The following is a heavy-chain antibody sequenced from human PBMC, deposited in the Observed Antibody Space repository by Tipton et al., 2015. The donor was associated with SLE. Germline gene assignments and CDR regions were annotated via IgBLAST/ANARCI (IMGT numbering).Heavy chain of an antibody. CDR3: ARGGYSSGWYGDYFVY. J-gene: IGHJ4*02. D-gene: IGHD6-19*01. CDR1: GGSISSHY. Sequence: TLSLTCTVSGGSISSHYWSWFRQPPGKGLEWIGYLYYTGSTNYNPSLSSRVTMSVGTSKNQFSLKLRSVTAADTAIYYCARGGYSSGWYGDYFVYCGQGTLVTVSS. V-gene: IGHV4-59*11. CDR2: LYYTGST.